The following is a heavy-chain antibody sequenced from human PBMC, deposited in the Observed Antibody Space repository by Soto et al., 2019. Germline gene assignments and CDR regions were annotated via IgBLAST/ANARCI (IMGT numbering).Heavy chain of an antibody. V-gene: IGHV1-18*01. J-gene: IGHJ6*02. CDR3: ARDHNGDYGDYGYYYYGMDG. CDR2: ISAYNGYT. D-gene: IGHD4-17*01. CDR1: GYTFTKYG. Sequence: QVQLVQSGADVKKPGASVKVSCKTSGYTFTKYGISWVRQAPGQGLEWMGWISAYNGYTNYAQKLQGRVTMTTDTSTSTAYMELRSLRSDDTAVYYCARDHNGDYGDYGYYYYGMDGWGQGTTVTVSS.